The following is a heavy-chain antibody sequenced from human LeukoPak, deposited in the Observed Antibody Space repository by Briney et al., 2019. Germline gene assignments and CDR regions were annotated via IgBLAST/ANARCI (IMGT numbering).Heavy chain of an antibody. V-gene: IGHV3-53*01. CDR2: IYSGGST. CDR3: ARGPVGWNDPWYFDY. Sequence: GGSLRLSCAASGFTVSSNYMSWVRQAPGKGLEWGSVIYSGGSTYYSDSVKGRFTISSDNSKNTLYVQINSHRADVTAVDYCARGPVGWNDPWYFDYWGQGTLVTVSS. D-gene: IGHD1-1*01. CDR1: GFTVSSNY. J-gene: IGHJ4*02.